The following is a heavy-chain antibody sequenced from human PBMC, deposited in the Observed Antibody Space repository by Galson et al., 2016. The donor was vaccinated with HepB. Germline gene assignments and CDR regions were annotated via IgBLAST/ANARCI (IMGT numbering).Heavy chain of an antibody. V-gene: IGHV3-64D*06. CDR2: ISSYGDNT. CDR1: GFSFSSYA. Sequence: SLRLSCAASGFSFSSYAMHWVRQAPGKGLDHVSAISSYGDNTYYADSVKGRFTISRDNSKNTLYLQMSSLGDEDTAIYYCVKDLSFGIVGGTSAFHFWGQGKMVTVSS. CDR3: VKDLSFGIVGGTSAFHF. J-gene: IGHJ3*01. D-gene: IGHD1-26*01.